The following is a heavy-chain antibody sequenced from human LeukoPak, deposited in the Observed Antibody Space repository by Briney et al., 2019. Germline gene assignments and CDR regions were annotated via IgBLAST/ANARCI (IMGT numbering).Heavy chain of an antibody. Sequence: GGSLRLSCAASGFTASSNYMSWVRQAPGKGLEWVSVIYSGGSTYYADSVKGRFTISRDNSKNTLYLQMNSLRAEDTAVYYCARSARYCSSTSCLGNWFDPWGQGTLVTVSS. V-gene: IGHV3-53*01. CDR1: GFTASSNY. J-gene: IGHJ5*02. D-gene: IGHD2-2*01. CDR2: IYSGGST. CDR3: ARSARYCSSTSCLGNWFDP.